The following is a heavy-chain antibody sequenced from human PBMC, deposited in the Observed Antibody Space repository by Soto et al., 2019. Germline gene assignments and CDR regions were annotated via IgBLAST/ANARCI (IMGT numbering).Heavy chain of an antibody. J-gene: IGHJ4*02. D-gene: IGHD4-17*01. CDR1: GYTFTSYD. Sequence: QVQLVQSGAEVKKPGASVKVSCKASGYTFTSYDINWVRQATGQGLEWMGWLSPNSGNTGYAQKFQSRFTISRNTFISTAYMERSSLRSEYTAVYYCARTLYGDNVDYWGQGTLGTVSS. CDR2: LSPNSGNT. V-gene: IGHV1-8*01. CDR3: ARTLYGDNVDY.